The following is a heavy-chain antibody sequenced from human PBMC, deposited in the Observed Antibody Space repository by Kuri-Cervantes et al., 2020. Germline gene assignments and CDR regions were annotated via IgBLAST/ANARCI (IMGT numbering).Heavy chain of an antibody. V-gene: IGHV3-9*01. CDR3: ARDKVVVVVAATYYYYYGMDV. Sequence: SLKISCAASGFTFDDYAMHWVRQAPGKGLEWVSSVTWNSGSIGYADSVRGRFTISRDNSKNTLYLQMNSLRAEDTAVYYCARDKVVVVVAATYYYYYGMDVWGQGTTVTVSS. J-gene: IGHJ6*02. CDR1: GFTFDDYA. CDR2: VTWNSGSI. D-gene: IGHD2-15*01.